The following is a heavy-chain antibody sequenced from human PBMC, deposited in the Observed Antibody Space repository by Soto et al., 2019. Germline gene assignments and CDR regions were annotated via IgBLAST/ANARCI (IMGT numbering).Heavy chain of an antibody. Sequence: SETLSVTCAVEGGSCSGYYWSWIRQPPGKGLEWIGEINHSGSTNYNPSPKSRVTISVDTSKNQFSLKLSSVTAADTAVYYCARERSGWLDYWGQGTLVTVSS. J-gene: IGHJ4*02. V-gene: IGHV4-34*01. CDR1: GGSCSGYY. CDR3: ARERSGWLDY. D-gene: IGHD6-19*01. CDR2: INHSGST.